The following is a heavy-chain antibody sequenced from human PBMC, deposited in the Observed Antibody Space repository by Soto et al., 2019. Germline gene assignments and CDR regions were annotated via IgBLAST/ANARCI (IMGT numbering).Heavy chain of an antibody. CDR1: GHSFTNYW. CDR2: IYPGDSDT. Sequence: GESLKISCKGSGHSFTNYWIGWVRQMPGKGLEWMGIIYPGDSDTRYSPSFQGQVTISADKSTSTAYLQWSSLKASDTAMYYCARRHSTWYAVVYWGQGTLVTVSS. V-gene: IGHV5-51*01. CDR3: ARRHSTWYAVVY. D-gene: IGHD6-13*01. J-gene: IGHJ4*02.